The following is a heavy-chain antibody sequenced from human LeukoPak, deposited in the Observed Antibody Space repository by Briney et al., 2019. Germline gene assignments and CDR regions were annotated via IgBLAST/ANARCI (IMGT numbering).Heavy chain of an antibody. D-gene: IGHD2-8*01. CDR3: ARFGVSDYYFDY. V-gene: IGHV6-1*01. CDR1: GDSLSSNSAT. J-gene: IGHJ4*02. CDR2: TYYRSNWYN. Sequence: SQTLSLTCAISGDSLSSNSATWNWIRQSPSRGLEWLGRTYYRSNWYNDYALSVKSLITFIPDTSKNQFSLQLNSVTPEDTAVYYCARFGVSDYYFDYWGQGTLVTVSS.